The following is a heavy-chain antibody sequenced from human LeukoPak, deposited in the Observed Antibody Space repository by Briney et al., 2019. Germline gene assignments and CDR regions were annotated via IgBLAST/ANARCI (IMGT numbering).Heavy chain of an antibody. J-gene: IGHJ3*02. D-gene: IGHD1-26*01. Sequence: GGSLRLSCAASGFTSSSNSMNWVRQAPGKGLEWVSSISSSSTYIYYADSVKGRFTISRDNAKNSLYLQMNSLRAEDTAVYYCARGRSGSYYAADYAFDIWGQGTMVTVSS. V-gene: IGHV3-21*01. CDR2: ISSSSTYI. CDR3: ARGRSGSYYAADYAFDI. CDR1: GFTSSSNS.